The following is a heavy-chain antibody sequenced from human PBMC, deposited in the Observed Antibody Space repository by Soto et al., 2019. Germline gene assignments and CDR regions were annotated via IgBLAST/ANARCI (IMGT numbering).Heavy chain of an antibody. J-gene: IGHJ4*02. CDR3: ARANYQLSLDY. CDR1: GFTFSDYY. V-gene: IGHV3-11*01. Sequence: GGSLRLSCAASGFTFSDYYMSWIRQAPGKGLEWVSYISSSGSTIYYADSVKGRFTISRDNAKNSLYLQMNSLRAEDAAVYYCARANYQLSLDYWGKGTLVTVSS. D-gene: IGHD2-2*01. CDR2: ISSSGSTI.